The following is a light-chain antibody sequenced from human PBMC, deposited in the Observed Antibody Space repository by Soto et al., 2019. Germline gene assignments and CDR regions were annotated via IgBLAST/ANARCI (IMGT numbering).Light chain of an antibody. CDR2: LGF. J-gene: IGKJ2*01. V-gene: IGKV2-28*01. CDR1: QSLLHSNGNTY. CDR3: MQGLQTFYT. Sequence: DIVMTQSPLSLPVTPGEPASISCRSSQSLLHSNGNTYLDWYLQKPGQSPQLLIYLGFNRASGVPDRFSGSGSGTDFTLKISRVEAEDVGVYYCMQGLQTFYTFGQGTKLEIK.